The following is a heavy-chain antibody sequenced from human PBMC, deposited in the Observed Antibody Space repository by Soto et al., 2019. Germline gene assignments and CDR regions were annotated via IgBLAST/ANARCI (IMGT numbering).Heavy chain of an antibody. Sequence: SETLSLTCTVSGGSVSSGTYYWSWFRQPPGKGLEWIWSVYYTGTTDYNPSLKSRVTISVDTSKTQFSLNLRSVTAADTAVYYWARDLAAVPRAFDYWGRGTLVTVSS. CDR2: VYYTGTT. V-gene: IGHV4-61*01. D-gene: IGHD6-13*01. CDR1: GGSVSSGTYY. J-gene: IGHJ4*02. CDR3: ARDLAAVPRAFDY.